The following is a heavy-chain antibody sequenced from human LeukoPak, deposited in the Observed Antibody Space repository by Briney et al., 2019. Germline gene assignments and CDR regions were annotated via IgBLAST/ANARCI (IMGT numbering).Heavy chain of an antibody. D-gene: IGHD3-22*01. CDR1: GFTVSTNH. CDR3: AKGYDSRGYYFQDPWVFDY. Sequence: PGGSLRLSCAASGFTVSTNHTSWVRQAPGKGLEWVAIIYSGDTTYYADSVKGRFTISRDNSKNTLYLQMNSLRAEDTAVYYCAKGYDSRGYYFQDPWVFDYWGQGTLVTVSS. J-gene: IGHJ4*02. V-gene: IGHV3-53*05. CDR2: IYSGDTT.